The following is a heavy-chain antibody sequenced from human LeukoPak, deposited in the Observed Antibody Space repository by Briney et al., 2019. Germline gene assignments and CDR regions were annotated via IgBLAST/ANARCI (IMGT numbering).Heavy chain of an antibody. Sequence: AASVKVSCKASGGTFSSYAISWVRQAPGQGLEWMGGIIPIFGTANYAQKFQGRATITADESTSTAYMELSSLRSEDTAVYYCAREPRYSSGYRNYFDYWGQGTLVTVSS. CDR2: IIPIFGTA. CDR3: AREPRYSSGYRNYFDY. V-gene: IGHV1-69*13. J-gene: IGHJ4*02. D-gene: IGHD3-22*01. CDR1: GGTFSSYA.